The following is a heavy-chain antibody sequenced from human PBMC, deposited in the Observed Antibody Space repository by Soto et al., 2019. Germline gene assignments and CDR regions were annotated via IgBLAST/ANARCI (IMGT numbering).Heavy chain of an antibody. CDR1: GFMFNSYV. CDR2: ISYDGTKK. J-gene: IGHJ4*02. CDR3: ARARGNDWYSDY. Sequence: GGSLRLSCAASGFMFNSYVMHWVRRAPGKGLEWVGFISYDGTKKDYADSVKGRFIISRDNSEETLYLQMNSLRPEDSGVYYCARARGNDWYSDYWGQGTLVTVSS. D-gene: IGHD2-21*02. V-gene: IGHV3-30*04.